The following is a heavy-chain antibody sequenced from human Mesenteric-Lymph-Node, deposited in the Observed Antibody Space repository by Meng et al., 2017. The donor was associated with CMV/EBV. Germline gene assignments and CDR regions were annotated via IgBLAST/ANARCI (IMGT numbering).Heavy chain of an antibody. CDR3: ARLTGIAARPGGY. Sequence: SETLSLTCTISGDSISSSYFYWGWIRQPPGKGLEWIGEINHSGSTNYNPSLKSRVTISVDTSKNQFSLKLSSVTAADTAVYYCARLTGIAARPGGYWGQGTLVTVSS. CDR2: INHSGST. D-gene: IGHD6-6*01. V-gene: IGHV4-39*07. CDR1: GDSISSSYFY. J-gene: IGHJ4*02.